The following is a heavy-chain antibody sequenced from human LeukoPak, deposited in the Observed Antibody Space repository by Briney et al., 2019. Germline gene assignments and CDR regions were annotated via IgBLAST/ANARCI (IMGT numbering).Heavy chain of an antibody. Sequence: PSETLSLTCTVSGGSISSYYWSWIRQTPGKGLEWIGYIYYSGSTNFNPSLKSRVTISVDTSKNQFSLKLSSVTAADTAVYYCARGHRLKYYFDYWGQGTLVTVSS. J-gene: IGHJ4*02. CDR2: IYYSGST. CDR3: ARGHRLKYYFDY. D-gene: IGHD6-19*01. CDR1: GGSISSYY. V-gene: IGHV4-59*12.